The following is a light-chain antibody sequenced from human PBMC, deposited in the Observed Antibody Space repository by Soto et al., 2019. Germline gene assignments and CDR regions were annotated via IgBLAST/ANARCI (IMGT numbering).Light chain of an antibody. Sequence: DVQMTQSPSYLSASIGDRVTVSCRASQDISDHVAWYQQKPGKPPKLLIYSASTLYSGVPSRFSGSGSGTNFTLTIGSVQPEDFATYYCQKLVSSPWTFGQGTKVDI. V-gene: IGKV1-27*01. J-gene: IGKJ1*01. CDR3: QKLVSSPWT. CDR1: QDISDH. CDR2: SAS.